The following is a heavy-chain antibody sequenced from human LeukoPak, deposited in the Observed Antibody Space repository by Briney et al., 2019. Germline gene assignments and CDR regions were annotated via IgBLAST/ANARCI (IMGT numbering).Heavy chain of an antibody. CDR3: ARTAIPTCMDV. J-gene: IGHJ6*02. D-gene: IGHD2/OR15-2a*01. CDR2: IYPSDSDT. CDR1: GYTFTDYW. V-gene: IGHV5-51*01. Sequence: GESLKISCKGSGYTFTDYWIGWVRQMPGKGLEWMGIIYPSDSDTRYNPSFQGQVTISVDKSINTAYLQWSSLKASDTAMYYCARTAIPTCMDVWGQGTTVTVSS.